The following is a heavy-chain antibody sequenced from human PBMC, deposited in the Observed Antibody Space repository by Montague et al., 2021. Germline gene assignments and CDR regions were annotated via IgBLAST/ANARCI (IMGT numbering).Heavy chain of an antibody. J-gene: IGHJ4*02. CDR2: ISHTGST. CDR1: GGSLSGYI. CDR3: TRGEVAVTGIDY. V-gene: IGHV4-34*01. Sequence: ETLSLTCAVYGGSLSGYIWNWIRQPPGRDLEWIGQISHTGSTSYDPSLKSRVTMSVDTSENHVSLRLSSVTAADTAVYYCTRGEVAVTGIDYWGQGALVTVSS. D-gene: IGHD6-19*01.